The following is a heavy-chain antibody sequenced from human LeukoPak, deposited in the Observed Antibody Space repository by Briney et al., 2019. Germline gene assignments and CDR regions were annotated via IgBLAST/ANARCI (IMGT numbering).Heavy chain of an antibody. CDR1: GGSISIYY. J-gene: IGHJ6*03. Sequence: SETLSLTCTVSGGSISIYYWNWIRQPAGKGLGWIGRIFTSGITNYNPSLKSRVTMSVDTSKNQFSLNLSSVIAADTAIYYCARGTSGTYYNPLGYMDVWGKGTTVTVSS. CDR2: IFTSGIT. D-gene: IGHD3-10*01. V-gene: IGHV4-4*07. CDR3: ARGTSGTYYNPLGYMDV.